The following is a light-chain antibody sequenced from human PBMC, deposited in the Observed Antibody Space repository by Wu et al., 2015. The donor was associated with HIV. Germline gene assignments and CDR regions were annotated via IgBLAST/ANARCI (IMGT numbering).Light chain of an antibody. CDR1: QDTGNF. CDR3: QQSYTMPYT. Sequence: DIQMTQSPSSLSASIGDRVTITCRASQDTGNFLNWHQQKPGKAPKLLIYAASSLQSGVPSRFSGSGSGTHFTLTIRSLQLEDFATYYCQQSYTMPYTFGQGTKLEIK. CDR2: AAS. J-gene: IGKJ2*01. V-gene: IGKV1-39*01.